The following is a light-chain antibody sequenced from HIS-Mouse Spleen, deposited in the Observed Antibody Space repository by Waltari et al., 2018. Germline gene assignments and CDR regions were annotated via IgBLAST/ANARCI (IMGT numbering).Light chain of an antibody. CDR3: QQRSNWLT. Sequence: EIVLTQSPATLSLSPGERATLSCRASQSFSSYLAWYQQKPGQAPRLRIYDASNRATGIPARFSGSGSGTDFTLTISSLEPEDFAVYYCQQRSNWLTFGGGTKVEIK. J-gene: IGKJ4*01. V-gene: IGKV3-11*01. CDR1: QSFSSY. CDR2: DAS.